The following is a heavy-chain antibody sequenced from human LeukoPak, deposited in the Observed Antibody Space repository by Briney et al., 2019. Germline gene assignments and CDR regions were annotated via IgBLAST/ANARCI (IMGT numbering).Heavy chain of an antibody. CDR1: GFTFSTYW. CDR2: MRRDGNEI. D-gene: IGHD3-9*01. Sequence: GGSLRLSCSASGFTFSTYWMSWVRQAPGKGLEWVANMRRDGNEIYYLDSVRGRFTISRDNAKNSLYLQMNSLRAEDTAVYYCARDVLRYFDWLRGEYYFDYWGQGTLVTVSS. J-gene: IGHJ4*02. V-gene: IGHV3-7*01. CDR3: ARDVLRYFDWLRGEYYFDY.